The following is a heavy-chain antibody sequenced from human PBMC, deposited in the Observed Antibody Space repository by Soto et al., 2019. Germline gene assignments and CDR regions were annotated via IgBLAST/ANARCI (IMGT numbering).Heavy chain of an antibody. CDR3: ARVHTVTTYFDV. D-gene: IGHD4-17*01. Sequence: QVQLVQSGAEVKKPGASVRVSCQASGYPFTYYDINWVRQAPGQGLEWMGWMNPKSGNTASAQRFQRRLTMTSNTSINTAYMDLTSLTSEDGATYYCARVHTVTTYFDVWGRGTPVTVSS. CDR1: GYPFTYYD. V-gene: IGHV1-8*01. CDR2: MNPKSGNT. J-gene: IGHJ2*01.